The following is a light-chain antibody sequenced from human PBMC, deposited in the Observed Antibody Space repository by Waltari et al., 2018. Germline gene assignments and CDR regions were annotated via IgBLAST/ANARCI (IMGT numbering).Light chain of an antibody. CDR1: QSISSG. Sequence: DIQMTQSPSTLSASVGDRVTITCRGSQSISSGLAWYQQKPGKAPKLLIYDASSLESGVPSRFSGSRSGTEFTLTISSLQPDDIATYYCQQYNSYPWTFGQGTKVEI. V-gene: IGKV1-5*01. CDR2: DAS. CDR3: QQYNSYPWT. J-gene: IGKJ1*01.